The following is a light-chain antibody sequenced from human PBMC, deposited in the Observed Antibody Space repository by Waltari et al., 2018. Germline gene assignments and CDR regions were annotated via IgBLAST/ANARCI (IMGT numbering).Light chain of an antibody. CDR1: QSVSRY. CDR3: QQRGNWPLT. Sequence: EIVLTQSPGTLSLSPGDRATLSCRASQSVSRYLAWYQQKPGQAPRLLIYDASNRATGIPARFSGSGSGTDFTLTISSLEPEDFAVYYCQQRGNWPLTFGGGTKVEIK. J-gene: IGKJ4*01. CDR2: DAS. V-gene: IGKV3-11*01.